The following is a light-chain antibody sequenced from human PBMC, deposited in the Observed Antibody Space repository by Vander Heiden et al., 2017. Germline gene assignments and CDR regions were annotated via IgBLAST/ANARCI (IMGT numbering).Light chain of an antibody. CDR2: HAS. CDR3: QQRSNWPLT. V-gene: IGKV3-11*01. CDR1: QSVSSY. J-gene: IGKJ4*01. Sequence: EIVLRQAPATLSLSPGDRATLSCRDSQSVSSYLAWYQQKPGQAPRLLIYHASNRATGIPARFSGSGSGTAFTLSISNLEPEDFAVYYCQQRSNWPLTFGGGTKVEIK.